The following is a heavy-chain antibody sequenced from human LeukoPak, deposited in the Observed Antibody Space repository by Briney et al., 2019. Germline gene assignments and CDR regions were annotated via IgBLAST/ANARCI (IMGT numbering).Heavy chain of an antibody. V-gene: IGHV1-69*04. Sequence: SVKVSCKASGGTFSSYAISWVRQAPGQGREWMGRIIPIFGIANYAQKFQGRVTITADKSTSTAYMELSSLRSEDTAVYYCAGETFAITMVRGVILHYWGQGTLVTVSS. CDR2: IIPIFGIA. CDR1: GGTFSSYA. CDR3: AGETFAITMVRGVILHY. D-gene: IGHD3-10*01. J-gene: IGHJ4*02.